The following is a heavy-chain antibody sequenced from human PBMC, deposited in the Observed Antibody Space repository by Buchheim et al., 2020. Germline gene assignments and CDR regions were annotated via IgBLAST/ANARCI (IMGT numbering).Heavy chain of an antibody. CDR1: GFTFSDYW. J-gene: IGHJ4*02. V-gene: IGHV3-7*01. D-gene: IGHD1-26*01. CDR3: ARDNSGVY. CDR2: IKPDGSDK. Sequence: EVQLVESGGGLVQPGGSLRLSCAASGFTFSDYWMSWVRQAPGTGLEWVANIKPDGSDKYYVDSVKGRFTISRDSAKNSLYLQMNSLRVEDTAVYYRARDNSGVYWGRGTL.